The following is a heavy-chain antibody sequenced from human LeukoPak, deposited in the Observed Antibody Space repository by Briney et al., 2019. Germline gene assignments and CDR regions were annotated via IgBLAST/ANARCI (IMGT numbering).Heavy chain of an antibody. CDR1: GGSTSSYY. CDR2: IYYSGTT. V-gene: IGHV4-59*01. CDR3: ARGVYIAAAQYGY. J-gene: IGHJ4*02. D-gene: IGHD6-13*01. Sequence: SETLSLTCTVSGGSTSSYYWNWIRQPPGKGLEWIGYIYYSGTTNYNPSLKSRATISVDTSKNQFSLKLSSVTAADTAVYYCARGVYIAAAQYGYWGQGTLVTVSS.